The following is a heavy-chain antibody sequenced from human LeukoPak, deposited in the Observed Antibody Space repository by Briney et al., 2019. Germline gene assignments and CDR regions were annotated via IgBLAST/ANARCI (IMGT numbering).Heavy chain of an antibody. D-gene: IGHD3-22*01. V-gene: IGHV1-18*01. Sequence: ASVKVSCKASGYTFTSYGISWVRQAPGQGLEWMGWISAYNGNTNYAQKLQGRVTMTTDTSTSTAHMELRSLRPDDTAVYYCARDLWNFNDGSGSYRDFGSWGQGTLVTVSS. J-gene: IGHJ5*01. CDR3: ARDLWNFNDGSGSYRDFGS. CDR2: ISAYNGNT. CDR1: GYTFTSYG.